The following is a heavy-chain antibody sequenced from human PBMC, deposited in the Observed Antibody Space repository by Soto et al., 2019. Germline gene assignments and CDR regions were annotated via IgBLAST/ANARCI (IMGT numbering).Heavy chain of an antibody. CDR3: ARGGRIVDTGIGYYYYHAMDV. CDR1: ADTFTSYY. D-gene: IGHD5-18*01. J-gene: IGHJ6*02. V-gene: IGHV1-46*01. CDR2: FNPTGDTA. Sequence: GASVKVSCKAPADTFTSYYIHWVRQAPGQGLEWMGIFNPTGDTASYAQKLQGRVTMTRDTSTGTAYMELGSLRSEDTAVYYCARGGRIVDTGIGYYYYHAMDVWGQGTTVTVSS.